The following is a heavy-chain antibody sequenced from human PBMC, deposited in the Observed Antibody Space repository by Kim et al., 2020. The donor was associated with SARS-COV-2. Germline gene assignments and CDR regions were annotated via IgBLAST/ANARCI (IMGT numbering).Heavy chain of an antibody. V-gene: IGHV1-24*01. CDR3: ATDQWGHYYYGMDV. J-gene: IGHJ6*02. D-gene: IGHD2-8*01. Sequence: AQKFQGRVTMTEDTSTDTAYMELSSLRSEDTAVYYCATDQWGHYYYGMDVWGQGTTVTVSS.